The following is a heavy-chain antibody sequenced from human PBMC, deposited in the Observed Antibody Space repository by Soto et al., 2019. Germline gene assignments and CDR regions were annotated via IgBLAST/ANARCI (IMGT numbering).Heavy chain of an antibody. CDR1: GGTFSSYA. Sequence: VQLVQSGAEVKKPGSSVKVSCKASGGTFSSYAISWVRQAPGQGLEWISYISTSGSTIYYADSVKGRFTISRDNAKNSLYLQMNSLRAEDTAVYYCARELAAAGSFDYWGQGTLVTVSS. CDR2: ISTSGSTI. D-gene: IGHD6-13*01. J-gene: IGHJ4*02. V-gene: IGHV3-48*03. CDR3: ARELAAAGSFDY.